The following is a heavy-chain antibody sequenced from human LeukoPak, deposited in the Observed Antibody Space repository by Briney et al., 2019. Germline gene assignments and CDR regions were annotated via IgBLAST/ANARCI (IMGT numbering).Heavy chain of an antibody. J-gene: IGHJ6*02. Sequence: GGSLRLSCTGSGFTFGDHGMSWVRQAPGKGLEWVGFIRSKPYGGTTEYAASVKGRFAISRDDSKSIAYLQMNSLKTEDTGVYYCTKKPLSPYTMDAWGRGTTVTVSS. CDR1: GFTFGDHG. V-gene: IGHV3-49*04. D-gene: IGHD1-14*01. CDR2: IRSKPYGGTT. CDR3: TKKPLSPYTMDA.